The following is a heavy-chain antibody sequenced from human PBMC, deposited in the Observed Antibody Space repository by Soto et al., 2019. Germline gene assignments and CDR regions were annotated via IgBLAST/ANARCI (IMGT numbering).Heavy chain of an antibody. J-gene: IGHJ4*02. D-gene: IGHD6-6*01. V-gene: IGHV1-3*01. CDR1: GYTFTSYA. CDR2: INAGNGNT. CDR3: ARDQGSSLSFDY. Sequence: VASVKVSCKASGYTFTSYAMHWVRQAPGQRLEWMGWINAGNGNTKYSQKFQGRVTITRDTSASTAYMELSSLRSEDTAVYYCARDQGSSLSFDYWGQGTLVTVSS.